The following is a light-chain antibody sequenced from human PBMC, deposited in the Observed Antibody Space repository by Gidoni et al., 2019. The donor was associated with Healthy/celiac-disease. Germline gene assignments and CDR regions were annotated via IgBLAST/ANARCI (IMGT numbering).Light chain of an antibody. Sequence: DIQMTQSPSTLSASVGDRVTITCRASQSISSWLAWYQQKPGKAPKLLIYDASSLESGVPSRFSGSGSGTEFTLTISSLQPDDFATYYCQQYNSFGQGTKLEFK. CDR3: QQYNS. CDR1: QSISSW. J-gene: IGKJ2*01. V-gene: IGKV1-5*01. CDR2: DAS.